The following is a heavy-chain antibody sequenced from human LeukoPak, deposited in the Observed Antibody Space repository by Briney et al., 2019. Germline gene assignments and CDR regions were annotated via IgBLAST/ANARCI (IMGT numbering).Heavy chain of an antibody. V-gene: IGHV4-34*01. CDR2: IYYSGST. CDR1: GGSFSGYY. CDR3: AKGGIIAARPLNWFDP. Sequence: SETLSLTCAVYGGSFSGYYWGWIRQPPGKGLEWIGSIYYSGSTYYNPSLKSRVTISVDTSKNQFSLKLSSVTAADTAVYYCAKGGIIAARPLNWFDPWGQGTLVTVSS. D-gene: IGHD6-6*01. J-gene: IGHJ5*02.